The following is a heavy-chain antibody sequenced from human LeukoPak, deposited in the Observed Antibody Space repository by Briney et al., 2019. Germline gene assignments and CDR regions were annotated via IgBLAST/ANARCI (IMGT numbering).Heavy chain of an antibody. Sequence: ASVKVSCKASGYTFTGYYMHWVRQAPGQGLEWMGWINPNSGGTNYAQKFQGRVTMTRDTSISTAYMELSRLRSDDTAVYYCARDRRPKFRSSGFYYLDVWGQGTTVTV. CDR2: INPNSGGT. CDR3: ARDRRPKFRSSGFYYLDV. D-gene: IGHD6-6*01. J-gene: IGHJ6*03. V-gene: IGHV1-2*02. CDR1: GYTFTGYY.